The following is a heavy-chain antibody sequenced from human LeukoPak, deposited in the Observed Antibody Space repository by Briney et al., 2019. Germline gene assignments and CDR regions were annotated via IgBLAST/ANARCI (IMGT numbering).Heavy chain of an antibody. D-gene: IGHD3-3*01. CDR1: GYTFTGYY. Sequence: ASVKVSCKASGYTFTGYYMHWVRQAPGQGLEWMGWINPNSGGTNYAQKFQGRVPMTRDTSISTAYMELSRLRSDDTAVYYCAKVKERFLEWSFDYWGQGTLVTVSS. V-gene: IGHV1-2*02. J-gene: IGHJ4*02. CDR2: INPNSGGT. CDR3: AKVKERFLEWSFDY.